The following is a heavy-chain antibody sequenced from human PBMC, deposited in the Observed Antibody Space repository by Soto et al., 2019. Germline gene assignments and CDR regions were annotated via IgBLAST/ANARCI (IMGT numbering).Heavy chain of an antibody. V-gene: IGHV3-23*01. CDR3: AKDLRTSTNDNYGMDV. CDR2: ISASGGST. D-gene: IGHD1-1*01. Sequence: DVQLLESGGGLVQPGGSLRLSCAASGFTFSTYAMSWVRQAPGKGLEWVSVISASGGSTFYADSVKGRFTVSRDNSRNTLYLQVISLRVEDTGVYYCAKDLRTSTNDNYGMDVWGQGTTVTVSS. J-gene: IGHJ6*02. CDR1: GFTFSTYA.